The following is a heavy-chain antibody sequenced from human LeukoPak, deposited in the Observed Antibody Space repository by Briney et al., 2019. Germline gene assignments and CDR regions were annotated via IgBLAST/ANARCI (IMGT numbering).Heavy chain of an antibody. CDR2: IRQNAICS. J-gene: IGHJ4*02. Sequence: GGSLRLSCAASGFTFRSYWMSWVRQAPGKGLEWVGHIRQNAICSDVAASLKARFTISRSHSTSSLFLHMTRLRADDPAVYYCAKYWSLSFYSWGQGTLVSVSS. CDR1: GFTFRSYW. V-gene: IGHV3-7*01. CDR3: AKYWSLSFYS. D-gene: IGHD1-1*01.